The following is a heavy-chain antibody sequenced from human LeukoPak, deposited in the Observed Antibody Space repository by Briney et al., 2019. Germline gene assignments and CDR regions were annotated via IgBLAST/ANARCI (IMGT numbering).Heavy chain of an antibody. V-gene: IGHV1-24*01. Sequence: GASVKVSCKVSGYTLTELSMHWVRQAPGKGLEWMGGFDPEDGETIYAQKFQGRVTMTEDTSTDTAYMELSSLGSEDTAVYYCATAPITMVRGVIITLDYWGQGTLVTVSS. D-gene: IGHD3-10*01. CDR2: FDPEDGET. CDR1: GYTLTELS. CDR3: ATAPITMVRGVIITLDY. J-gene: IGHJ4*02.